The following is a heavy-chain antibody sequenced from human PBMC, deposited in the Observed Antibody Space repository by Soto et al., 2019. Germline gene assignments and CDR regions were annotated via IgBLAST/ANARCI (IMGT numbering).Heavy chain of an antibody. J-gene: IGHJ4*02. D-gene: IGHD3-16*01. CDR3: AKDRRAGGNSAFYFDF. CDR2: ISATGGGT. Sequence: HPGGSLRLSCAASGFKFSNYAMSWVRQAPGKGLEWVSLISATGGGTYYADSVKGRFTISRDNSHNTLYLQVHSLTAEDTAVYYCAKDRRAGGNSAFYFDFWGQGAKVTVSS. CDR1: GFKFSNYA. V-gene: IGHV3-23*01.